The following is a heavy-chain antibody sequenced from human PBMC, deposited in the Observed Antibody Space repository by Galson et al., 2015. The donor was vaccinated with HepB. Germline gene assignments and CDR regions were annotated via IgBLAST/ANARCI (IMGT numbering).Heavy chain of an antibody. D-gene: IGHD5-12*01. CDR2: ISYDGSNK. CDR3: AKDSGYDLFDY. V-gene: IGHV3-30*18. CDR1: GFTFSSYG. Sequence: SLRLSCAASGFTFSSYGMHWVRQAPGKGLEWVAVISYDGSNKYYADSVKGRFTISRDNSKNTLYLQMNSLRAEDTAVYYCAKDSGYDLFDYWGQGTLVTVSS. J-gene: IGHJ4*02.